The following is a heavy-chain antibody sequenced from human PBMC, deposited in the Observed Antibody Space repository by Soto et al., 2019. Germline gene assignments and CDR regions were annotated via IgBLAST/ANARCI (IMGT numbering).Heavy chain of an antibody. Sequence: QVQLVQSGAEVKKPGASVKVSCKASGYTFTSYGISWVRQAPGQGLAWMGWSSAYKGNTNYAQKIEGTYTMTTGTSTSTAYMELRSLRSDDRAGYYCARVYCSGGSCYPGFGWYYYYMDVWGKGTTVTVSS. D-gene: IGHD2-15*01. CDR3: ARVYCSGGSCYPGFGWYYYYMDV. J-gene: IGHJ6*03. V-gene: IGHV1-18*01. CDR1: GYTFTSYG. CDR2: SSAYKGNT.